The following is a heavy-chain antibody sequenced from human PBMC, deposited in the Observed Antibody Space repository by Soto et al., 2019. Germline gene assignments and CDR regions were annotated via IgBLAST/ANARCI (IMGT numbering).Heavy chain of an antibody. CDR3: ARMRSDYDSSGLDY. V-gene: IGHV2-70*04. Sequence: SGPTLVNPTETLTLPCTFSGFSLSTSGMRVSWIRQAPGKALEWLARIDWDEDRFYSTSLKTRLTISKDTPKNQVVLTMTKMDPVDTATYYCARMRSDYDSSGLDYWGQGILVTVSS. CDR2: IDWDEDR. J-gene: IGHJ4*02. CDR1: GFSLSTSGMR. D-gene: IGHD3-22*01.